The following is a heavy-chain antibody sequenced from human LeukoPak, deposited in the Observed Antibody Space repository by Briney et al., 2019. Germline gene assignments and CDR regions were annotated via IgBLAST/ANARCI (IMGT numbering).Heavy chain of an antibody. D-gene: IGHD3-10*01. Sequence: LRLSCAASGFTFSSYEMNWVRQPPGKGLEWIGYIYYSGSTYYNPSLKSRVTISVDTSKNQFSLKLSSVTAADTAVYYCASSPNYYGSGSYYTTGALDIWGQGTMVTVSS. CDR1: GFTFSSYEMN. J-gene: IGHJ3*02. CDR2: IYYSGST. CDR3: ASSPNYYGSGSYYTTGALDI. V-gene: IGHV4-30-4*08.